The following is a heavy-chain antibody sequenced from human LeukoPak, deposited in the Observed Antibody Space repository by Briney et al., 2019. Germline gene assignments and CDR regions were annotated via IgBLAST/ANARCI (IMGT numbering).Heavy chain of an antibody. CDR2: IYYSGST. J-gene: IGHJ1*01. D-gene: IGHD6-13*01. V-gene: IGHV4-38-2*02. Sequence: SETLSLTCSVSGSSISDSYWSWIRQPPGKGLEWIGSIYYSGSTYYNPSLKSRVTISVDTSKNQFSLKLSSVTAADTAAYYCARDLEGWGIAAAEREYFQHWGQGTLVTVSS. CDR1: GSSISDSY. CDR3: ARDLEGWGIAAAEREYFQH.